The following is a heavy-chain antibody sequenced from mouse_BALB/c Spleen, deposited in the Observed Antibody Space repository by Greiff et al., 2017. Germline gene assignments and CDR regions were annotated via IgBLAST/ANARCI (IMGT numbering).Heavy chain of an antibody. D-gene: IGHD2-10*01. CDR2: IYPGNGDT. Sequence: QVQLQQPGAELVKPGASVKMSCKASGYTFTSYNMHWVKQTPGQGLEWIGAIYPGNGDTSYNQKFKGKATLTADKSSSTAYMQLSSLTSEDSAVYYCARRLPLGGSFDYWGQGTTLTVSS. J-gene: IGHJ2*01. CDR1: GYTFTSYN. CDR3: ARRLPLGGSFDY. V-gene: IGHV1-12*01.